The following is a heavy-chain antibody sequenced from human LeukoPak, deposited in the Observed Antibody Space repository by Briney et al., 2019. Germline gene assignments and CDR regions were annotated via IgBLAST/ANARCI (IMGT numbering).Heavy chain of an antibody. V-gene: IGHV7-4-1*02. CDR3: ASPLSYSSSWYLLDY. D-gene: IGHD6-13*01. CDR2: INTNTGNP. CDR1: GYTFTSYA. Sequence: ASVKVSCKASGYTFTSYAMNWVRQAPGQGLEWMGWINTNTGNPTYAQGFTGRFVFSLDTSVSTAYLQISSLKAEGTAVYYCASPLSYSSSWYLLDYWGQGTLVTVSS. J-gene: IGHJ4*02.